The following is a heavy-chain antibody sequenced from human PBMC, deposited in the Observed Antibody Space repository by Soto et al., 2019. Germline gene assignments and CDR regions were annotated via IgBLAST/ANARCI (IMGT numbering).Heavy chain of an antibody. Sequence: SETLSLTCAVSGGSISSGGYSWSWIRQPPGKGLEWIGYIYHSGSTYYNPSLKSRVTISVDRSKNQLSLKLSSVTAADTAVYYCARVDDSSGFDYWGQGTLVTVSS. D-gene: IGHD3-22*01. CDR1: GGSISSGGYS. J-gene: IGHJ4*02. CDR3: ARVDDSSGFDY. CDR2: IYHSGST. V-gene: IGHV4-30-2*01.